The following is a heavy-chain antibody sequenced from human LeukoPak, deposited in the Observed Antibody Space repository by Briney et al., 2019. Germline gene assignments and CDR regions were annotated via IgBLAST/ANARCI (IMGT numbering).Heavy chain of an antibody. V-gene: IGHV1-69*13. Sequence: GASVKVSCKASGGTFSSYAISWVRQAPGQGLEWMGGIIPIFGTANYAQKFQGRVTITADESTSTAYMELSSLRSEDTAVYYCAREPAHCSGGSCYSFRGFDYWGQGTLVTVSS. CDR3: AREPAHCSGGSCYSFRGFDY. D-gene: IGHD2-15*01. CDR2: IIPIFGTA. J-gene: IGHJ4*02. CDR1: GGTFSSYA.